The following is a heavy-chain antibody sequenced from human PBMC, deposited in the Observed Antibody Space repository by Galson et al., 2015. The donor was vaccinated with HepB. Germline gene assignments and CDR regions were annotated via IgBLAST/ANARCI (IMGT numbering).Heavy chain of an antibody. Sequence: SVKVSCKASGGTFSSYAISWVRQAPGQGLEWMGGIIPIFGTANYAQKFQGRVTITADESTSTAYMELSSLRSEDTAVYYCARPTNKGYSSSWLGLGAFDIWGQGTMVTVSS. J-gene: IGHJ3*02. CDR2: IIPIFGTA. D-gene: IGHD6-13*01. CDR3: ARPTNKGYSSSWLGLGAFDI. V-gene: IGHV1-69*13. CDR1: GGTFSSYA.